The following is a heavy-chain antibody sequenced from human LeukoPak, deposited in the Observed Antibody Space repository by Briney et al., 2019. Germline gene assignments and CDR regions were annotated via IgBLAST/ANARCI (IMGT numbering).Heavy chain of an antibody. CDR3: ARSSHYADFYFDY. CDR2: ISSNGGST. Sequence: GGSLRLSCAASGFTFSSYAMHWVRQAPGKGLEYVSAISSNGGSTYYANSLKGRLTISRDNSKNTLYLQMGSLRAEDMAVYYCARSSHYADFYFDYWSQGTLVTVSS. CDR1: GFTFSSYA. J-gene: IGHJ4*02. V-gene: IGHV3-64*01. D-gene: IGHD4-17*01.